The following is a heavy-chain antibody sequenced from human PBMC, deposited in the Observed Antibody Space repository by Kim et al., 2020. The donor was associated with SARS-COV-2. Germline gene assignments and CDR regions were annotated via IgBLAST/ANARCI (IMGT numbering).Heavy chain of an antibody. D-gene: IGHD3-3*01. J-gene: IGHJ6*02. V-gene: IGHV4-34*01. CDR3: ASRRVWSGYYMASYYYGMDV. Sequence: SETLSLTCAVYGGSFSGYYWSWIRQPPGKGLEWIGEINHSGSTNYNPSLKSRVTISVDTSKNQFSLKLSSVTAADTAVYYCASRRVWSGYYMASYYYGMDVWGQGTTVTVSS. CDR1: GGSFSGYY. CDR2: INHSGST.